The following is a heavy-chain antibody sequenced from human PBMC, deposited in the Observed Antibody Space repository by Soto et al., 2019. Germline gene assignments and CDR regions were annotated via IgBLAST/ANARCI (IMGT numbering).Heavy chain of an antibody. Sequence: QVQLQESGPGLVKPSGTLSLTCAVSGGSISSSNWWCWGRQTPGEGLEWSGEIYHSGSTNYDPSLKSRVTVSVDKSKNQFSLKLSSVGAADTAVYYCARERAFGESSAGYNSSGMDVWGQGTTVTVSS. CDR2: IYHSGST. CDR3: ARERAFGESSAGYNSSGMDV. J-gene: IGHJ6*02. V-gene: IGHV4-4*02. CDR1: GGSISSSNW. D-gene: IGHD3-10*01.